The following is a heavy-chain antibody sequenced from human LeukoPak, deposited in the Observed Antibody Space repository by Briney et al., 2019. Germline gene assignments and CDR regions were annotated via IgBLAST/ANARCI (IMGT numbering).Heavy chain of an antibody. CDR1: GYSFTSYW. CDR3: ARRPEDIVATIREVGAFDI. D-gene: IGHD5-12*01. Sequence: GESLKISCKGSGYSFTSYWIGWVRQMPGKGLEWMGIIYPGDSDTRYSPSFQGQVTISADKSISTAYLQWSSLKASDTAMYYCARRPEDIVATIREVGAFDIWGQGTMVTVSS. CDR2: IYPGDSDT. J-gene: IGHJ3*02. V-gene: IGHV5-51*01.